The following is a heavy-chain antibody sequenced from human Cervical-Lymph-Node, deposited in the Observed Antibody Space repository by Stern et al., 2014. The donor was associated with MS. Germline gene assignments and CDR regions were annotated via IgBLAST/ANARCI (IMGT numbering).Heavy chain of an antibody. CDR2: IIRSSGDM. CDR1: GFTFSNYH. V-gene: IGHV3-21*01. D-gene: IGHD3-3*01. J-gene: IGHJ6*02. Sequence: EVQLVESGGGLVKPGGSLRLSCAASGFTFSNYHMNWVLQAPGKGLEWVSSIIRSSGDMYSAASVKGRFAVSRDNAKNSLYLQMNSLRDEDAAVYYCARECAPYDLWSGSDGMDVWGQGTTVTVSS. CDR3: ARECAPYDLWSGSDGMDV.